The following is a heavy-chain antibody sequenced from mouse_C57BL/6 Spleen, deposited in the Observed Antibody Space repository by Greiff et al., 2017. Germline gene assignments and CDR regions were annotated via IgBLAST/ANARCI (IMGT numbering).Heavy chain of an antibody. CDR2: IDPNSGGT. CDR1: GYTFTSYW. V-gene: IGHV1-72*01. Sequence: VKQSCKASGYTFTSYWMHWVKQRPGRGLEWIGRIDPNSGGTKYNEKFKSKATLTVDKPSSTAYMQLSSLTSEDSAVYYCARPSGSSYLYAMDYWGQGTSVTVSS. CDR3: ARPSGSSYLYAMDY. J-gene: IGHJ4*01. D-gene: IGHD1-1*01.